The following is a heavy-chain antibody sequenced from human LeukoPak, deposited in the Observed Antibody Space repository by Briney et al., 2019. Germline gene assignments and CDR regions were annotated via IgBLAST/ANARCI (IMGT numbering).Heavy chain of an antibody. D-gene: IGHD3-22*01. CDR3: ARGPYDSSGYYLY. J-gene: IGHJ4*02. CDR2: ISYTGNTK. CDR1: GFTFNNYG. V-gene: IGHV3-30*03. Sequence: PGGSLRLSCAASGFTFNNYGMQWVRQAPGKGLEWVAVISYTGNTKYYVDSVKGRFTISRGNSKNTLYLQMNSLRAEDTAVYYCARGPYDSSGYYLYWGQGTLVTVSS.